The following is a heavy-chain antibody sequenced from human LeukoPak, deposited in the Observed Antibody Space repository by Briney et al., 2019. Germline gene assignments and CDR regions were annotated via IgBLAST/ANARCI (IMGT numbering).Heavy chain of an antibody. CDR2: ISGSGGST. V-gene: IGHV3-23*01. CDR3: ARVVTAAGPWQYYGMDV. CDR1: GFTFSSYA. D-gene: IGHD6-13*01. Sequence: GGSLRLSCAASGFTFSSYAMSWVRQAPGKGLEWVSAISGSGGSTYYADSVKGRFTISRDNSKSTLYLQMNSLRAEDTAVYYCARVVTAAGPWQYYGMDVWGKGTTVTVSS. J-gene: IGHJ6*04.